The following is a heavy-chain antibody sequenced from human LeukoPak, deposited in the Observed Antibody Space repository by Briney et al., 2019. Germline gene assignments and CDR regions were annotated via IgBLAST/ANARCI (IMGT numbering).Heavy chain of an antibody. CDR2: IYYSGST. CDR3: ARDRGVELGVKDV. J-gene: IGHJ6*04. CDR1: GYTISSGYY. Sequence: SETLSLTCAVSGYTISSGYYWSWIRQPPGKGLEWIGYIYYSGSTNYNPSLKSRVTISVDTSKNQFSLKLSSVTAADTAVYYCARDRGVELGVKDVWGEGTTVTVSS. V-gene: IGHV4-59*12. D-gene: IGHD3-10*01.